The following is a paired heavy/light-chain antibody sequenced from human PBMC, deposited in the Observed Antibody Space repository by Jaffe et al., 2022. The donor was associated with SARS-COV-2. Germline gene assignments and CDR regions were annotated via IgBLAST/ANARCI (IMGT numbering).Heavy chain of an antibody. CDR1: GFTFTSYT. Sequence: EVQLVESGGGLVKPGGSLRLSCEASGFTFTSYTMNWVRQAPGKGLEWVSSITGSGSNFYYADSVKGRFAISRDNAKNSLYLDMNSLRVEDTAVYYCARDLYGDYSKDYWGQGTLVTVSS. CDR3: ARDLYGDYSKDY. J-gene: IGHJ4*02. D-gene: IGHD4-17*01. V-gene: IGHV3-21*02. CDR2: ITGSGSNF.
Light chain of an antibody. J-gene: IGLJ2*01. Sequence: QSALTQPASVSGFPGQSLTMSCIGTSSDIGSYNYVSWYQQHPGQAPRLIIYDVANRPSGVSPRFSGSKSGDTASLTISGLLAEDEADYYCSSYTASGAQVFGGGTKLTVL. CDR3: SSYTASGAQV. CDR1: SSDIGSYNY. V-gene: IGLV2-14*03. CDR2: DVA.